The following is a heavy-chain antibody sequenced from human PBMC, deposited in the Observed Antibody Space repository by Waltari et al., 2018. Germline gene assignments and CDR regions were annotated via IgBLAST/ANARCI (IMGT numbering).Heavy chain of an antibody. CDR3: ARDRGRGLYLDS. D-gene: IGHD2-15*01. V-gene: IGHV4-4*02. CDR2: VRGDGKT. CDR1: GDSMTSTDC. J-gene: IGHJ4*02. Sequence: QLQLQESGPGLVKPSGTLSLTCTVSGDSMTSTDCWSWVRQPPRKGLEWVGQVRGDGKTTDNPSLAGRVAVSLDTSINQFSLRVTSATAADTAVYYCARDRGRGLYLDSWGQGTLVTVSP.